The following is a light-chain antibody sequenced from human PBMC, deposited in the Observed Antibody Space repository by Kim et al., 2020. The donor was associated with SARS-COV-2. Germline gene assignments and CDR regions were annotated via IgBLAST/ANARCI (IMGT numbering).Light chain of an antibody. CDR1: QSINTW. CDR2: KAS. Sequence: DIQMTQSPSTLSASVGDRVTITCRASQSINTWLAWYQQKPGKAPKLLIQKASDLETWVPSRFSGSGSGREFTLTISSLQPDDFATYYCKKYPSPRNFGGGTKVDSK. CDR3: KKYPSPRN. J-gene: IGKJ4*01. V-gene: IGKV1-5*03.